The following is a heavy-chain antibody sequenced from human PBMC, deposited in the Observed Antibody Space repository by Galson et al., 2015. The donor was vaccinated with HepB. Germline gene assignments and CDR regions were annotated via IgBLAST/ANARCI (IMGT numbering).Heavy chain of an antibody. J-gene: IGHJ4*02. V-gene: IGHV6-1*01. D-gene: IGHD5-24*01. CDR2: TYYRSKWNN. CDR1: GDSVSSKSSL. Sequence: CAISGDSVSSKSSLWNWIRQSPSRGLEWLGRTYYRSKWNNDYAASVKSRISITSDTSKNHFSLQLNSVTPGDTAVYFCARVLRLRKGYKSPFDYWGQGTLVTVSS. CDR3: ARVLRLRKGYKSPFDY.